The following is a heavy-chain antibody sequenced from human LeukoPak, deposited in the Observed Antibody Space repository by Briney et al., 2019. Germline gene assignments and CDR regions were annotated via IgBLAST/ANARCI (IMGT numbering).Heavy chain of an antibody. Sequence: ASVKVSCKASGYTFTMYYLHWVRQAPGQGLEWMGMINPSGGSTSYAQKFQGRVTMTRDTSTSTVYMELSSLRSEDTAVYYCARAFLDLYFDYWGQGTLVTVSS. CDR2: INPSGGST. V-gene: IGHV1-46*01. CDR1: GYTFTMYY. CDR3: ARAFLDLYFDY. J-gene: IGHJ4*02.